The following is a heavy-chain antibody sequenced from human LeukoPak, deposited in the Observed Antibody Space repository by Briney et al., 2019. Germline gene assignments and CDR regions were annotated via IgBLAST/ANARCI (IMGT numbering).Heavy chain of an antibody. D-gene: IGHD3-16*01. CDR3: ARVDNWGLDF. J-gene: IGHJ4*02. CDR1: GYTFTGYY. V-gene: IGHV1-2*02. Sequence: ASVKVSCKASGYTFTGYYMHWVRQAPGQGPEWMGWINPNSGATNYAQKFQGRVTMTRDMSIITTYMELSRLRSDDTAMYYCARVDNWGLDFWGQGTQVTVSS. CDR2: INPNSGAT.